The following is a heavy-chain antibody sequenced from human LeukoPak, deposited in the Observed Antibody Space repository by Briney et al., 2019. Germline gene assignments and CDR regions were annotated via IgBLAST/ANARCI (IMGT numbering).Heavy chain of an antibody. CDR3: GKEGGGDEDLFVF. CDR1: GDSVSSNSAA. Sequence: SETLSLTCAISGDSVSSNSAAWNWSTQSPSRGLEWLGRTYYRAKWYNDYAVSVNSRITINQDTSKNQISLQLNSVTPEDSAVYYCGKEGGGDEDLFVFWGEETLVTVSS. V-gene: IGHV6-1*01. D-gene: IGHD2-21*02. J-gene: IGHJ4*02. CDR2: TYYRAKWYN.